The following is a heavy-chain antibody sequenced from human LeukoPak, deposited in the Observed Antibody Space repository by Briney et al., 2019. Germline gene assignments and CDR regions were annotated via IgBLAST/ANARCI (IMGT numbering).Heavy chain of an antibody. CDR3: AKDIHGDYGGVDY. J-gene: IGHJ4*02. CDR1: GFTFSTHA. V-gene: IGHV3-23*01. D-gene: IGHD4-17*01. CDR2: ISRSGTST. Sequence: GGSLRLSCAASGFTFSTHAMSWVRQAPGKGLEWVSTISRSGTSTDYADSVKGRFTISRDNSENTLYLQMNSLRAEDTALYYCAKDIHGDYGGVDYWGQGTLVTVSS.